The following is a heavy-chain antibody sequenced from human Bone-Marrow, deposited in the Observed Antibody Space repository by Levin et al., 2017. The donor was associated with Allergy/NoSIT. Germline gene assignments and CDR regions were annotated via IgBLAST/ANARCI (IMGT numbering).Heavy chain of an antibody. D-gene: IGHD5-18*01. CDR1: GGSFSSGGYY. J-gene: IGHJ6*02. CDR2: TFYSGTT. CDR3: AASVDKTMFIPGGPLFFYGMDV. Sequence: SETLSLTCTVSGGSFSSGGYYWGWIRQTPGKGLEWIGTTFYSGTTYENPSLRSRITISVDPSKKQFSLRLSSVTAADTAVYYCAASVDKTMFIPGGPLFFYGMDVWGQGTTVTVSS. V-gene: IGHV4-39*01.